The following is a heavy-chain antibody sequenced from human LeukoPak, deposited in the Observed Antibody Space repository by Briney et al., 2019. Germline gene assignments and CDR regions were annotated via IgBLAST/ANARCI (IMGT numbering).Heavy chain of an antibody. J-gene: IGHJ6*04. CDR1: GYTFTTYG. CDR2: ISGYNGNT. V-gene: IGHV1-18*01. Sequence: GASVKVSCKASGYTFTTYGISWVRQAPGQGLEWMGWISGYNGNTNYAQKLQGRVTMTTDTSTNTAYMELRSLRSDDTAVYYCARERSSGWTLFLDVWGKGTTVTVSS. D-gene: IGHD6-19*01. CDR3: ARERSSGWTLFLDV.